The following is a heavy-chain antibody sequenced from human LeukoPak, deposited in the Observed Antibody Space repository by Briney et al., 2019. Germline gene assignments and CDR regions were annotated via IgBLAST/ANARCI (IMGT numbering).Heavy chain of an antibody. D-gene: IGHD3-22*01. CDR3: ARDYDSSGYHDY. J-gene: IGHJ4*02. CDR1: GFTFSSYA. V-gene: IGHV3-30*04. CDR2: ISYDGSNK. Sequence: GGSLRLSCAASGFTFSSYAMHWVRQAPGKGLKWVAVISYDGSNKYYADSVKGRFTISRDNSKNTLYLQMNSLRAEDTAVYYCARDYDSSGYHDYWGQGTLVTVSS.